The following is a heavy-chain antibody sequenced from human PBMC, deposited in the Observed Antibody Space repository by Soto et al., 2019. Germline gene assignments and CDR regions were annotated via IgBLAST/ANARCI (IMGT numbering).Heavy chain of an antibody. J-gene: IGHJ1*01. CDR3: ASMLSITMTIQH. V-gene: IGHV1-46*01. D-gene: IGHD3-22*01. Sequence: QVQLVQSGAEVKKPGASVKVSCKASGYTFTSYYMHWVRQAPGQGLEWMGIINPSGGSTSYAQKCQGRVTMTRDTSTSTVYMELSSLRSEDTAVYYCASMLSITMTIQHWGQGTLVTVYS. CDR2: INPSGGST. CDR1: GYTFTSYY.